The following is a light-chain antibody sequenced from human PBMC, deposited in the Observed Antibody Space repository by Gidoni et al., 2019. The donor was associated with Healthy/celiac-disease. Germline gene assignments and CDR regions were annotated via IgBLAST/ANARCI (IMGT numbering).Light chain of an antibody. J-gene: IGKJ2*01. CDR1: QGISSA. CDR2: DAS. V-gene: IGKV1-13*02. Sequence: IQLTPSPSSLSASVGDRVTITCRASQGISSALAWYQQKPGKAPKLLIYDASSLESGVPSRFSGSGSGTDFTLTISSLQPEDFATYYCQQFNSYHGYTFGQGTKLEIK. CDR3: QQFNSYHGYT.